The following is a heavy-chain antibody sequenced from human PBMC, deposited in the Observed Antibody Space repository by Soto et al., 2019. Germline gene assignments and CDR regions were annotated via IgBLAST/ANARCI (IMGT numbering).Heavy chain of an antibody. V-gene: IGHV4-34*01. CDR1: GGSFSGYY. J-gene: IGHJ4*02. D-gene: IGHD6-13*01. CDR3: ARRGSSSPDY. Sequence: LETLSLTCAVYGGSFSGYYVSWIRQPPGKGLEWIGEINHSGSTNYNPSLKSRVTISVDTSKNQFSLKLSSVTAADTAVYYCARRGSSSPDYWGQGTLVTVSS. CDR2: INHSGST.